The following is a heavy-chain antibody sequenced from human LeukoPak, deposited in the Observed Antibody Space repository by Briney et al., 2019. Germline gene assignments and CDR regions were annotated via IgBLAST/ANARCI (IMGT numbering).Heavy chain of an antibody. V-gene: IGHV4-34*01. CDR1: SGSLRENY. CDR2: INHSGST. J-gene: IGHJ4*02. CDR3: ASPPSVDSSSPYYFEY. D-gene: IGHD6-6*01. Sequence: PSETLSLTCNVSSGSLRENYWSWIRQSPGKGLEWIAEINHSGSTNYNPSLKSRVTISADTSKNRFSLRLSSVTAADTAVYYCASPPSVDSSSPYYFEYWGQGTLVTVSS.